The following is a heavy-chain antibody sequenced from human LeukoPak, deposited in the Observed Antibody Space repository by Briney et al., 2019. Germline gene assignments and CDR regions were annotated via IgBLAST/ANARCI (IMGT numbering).Heavy chain of an antibody. D-gene: IGHD3-22*01. CDR1: GGAFSSYA. Sequence: SVKVSCKASGGAFSSYAISWVRQAPGQGLEWMGRIIPILGIANYAQKFQGRVTITADKSTSTAYMELSSLRSEDTAVYYCARHVSNYDSSGYYYPRPSWFDYWGQGTLVTVSS. CDR3: ARHVSNYDSSGYYYPRPSWFDY. J-gene: IGHJ4*02. CDR2: IIPILGIA. V-gene: IGHV1-69*04.